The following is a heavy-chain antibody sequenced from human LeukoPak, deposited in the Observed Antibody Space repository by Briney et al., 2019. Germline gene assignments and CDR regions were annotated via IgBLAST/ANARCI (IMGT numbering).Heavy chain of an antibody. CDR2: ISSTSAYI. D-gene: IGHD2-8*02. V-gene: IGHV3-21*01. CDR3: ARVAVSGPTGWFDS. Sequence: GGSLRLSCAASGFTLRSYTMNWVRQAPGKGLEWVSSISSTSAYIHYADSVKGRFTISRDNVDNVVYLEMNSLGAEDTATYYCARVAVSGPTGWFDSWGQGTLVIVSS. J-gene: IGHJ5*01. CDR1: GFTLRSYT.